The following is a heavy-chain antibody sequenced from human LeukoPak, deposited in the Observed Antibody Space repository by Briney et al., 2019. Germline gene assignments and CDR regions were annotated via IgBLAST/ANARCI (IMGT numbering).Heavy chain of an antibody. D-gene: IGHD2-8*01. CDR2: IDPSDSYT. V-gene: IGHV5-10-1*01. CDR3: ASLSVMVC. CDR1: GSIFTSYW. Sequence: KPGASLLISCKGSGSIFTSYWISWVRQLPGKGLEWMGRIDPSDSYTKYSPSFQGHVTISADKSISTAYLQWSSLKASDTAMYYCASLSVMVCWGQGTLVTVSS. J-gene: IGHJ4*02.